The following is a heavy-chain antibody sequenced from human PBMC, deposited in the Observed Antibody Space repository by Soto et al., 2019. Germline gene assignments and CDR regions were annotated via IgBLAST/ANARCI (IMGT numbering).Heavy chain of an antibody. CDR2: IVVGSGNT. D-gene: IGHD2-15*01. Sequence: SVKVSCKASGFTFTSSAVQWVRQARGQRHEWIGWIVVGSGNTNYAQKFQERVTITRDMSTSTAYMELSSLRSEDTAVYYCAARLIYCSGGSCNYFDYWGQGTLVTVS. J-gene: IGHJ4*02. V-gene: IGHV1-58*01. CDR1: GFTFTSSA. CDR3: AARLIYCSGGSCNYFDY.